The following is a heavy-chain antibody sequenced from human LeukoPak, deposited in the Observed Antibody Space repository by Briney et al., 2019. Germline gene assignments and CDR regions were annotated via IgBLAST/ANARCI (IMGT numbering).Heavy chain of an antibody. D-gene: IGHD3-3*01. CDR3: AGGGGYDFWSGYSPYYYYGMDV. J-gene: IGHJ6*02. Sequence: ASVTVSCTASGYTFTIYAMHWVRQAPGQRLEWMGWINAGNGNTKYSQKFQGRVTITRDTSASTAYMELSSLRSEDTAVYYCAGGGGYDFWSGYSPYYYYGMDVWGQGTTVTVSS. CDR2: INAGNGNT. V-gene: IGHV1-3*01. CDR1: GYTFTIYA.